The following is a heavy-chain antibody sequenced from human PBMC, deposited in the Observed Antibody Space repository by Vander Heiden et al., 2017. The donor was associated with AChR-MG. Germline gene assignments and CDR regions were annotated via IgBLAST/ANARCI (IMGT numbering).Heavy chain of an antibody. CDR3: ARDSDYYDSSGHFDY. D-gene: IGHD3-22*01. J-gene: IGHJ4*02. CDR2: IWYDGSNK. CDR1: GLTCSGYG. V-gene: IGHV3-33*01. Sequence: QVQLVGSGGGVVQPGRSLRPSCAAPGLTCSGYGMHWVRQAPGKGLEWVAVIWYDGSNKYYADSVKGRFTISRDNSKNTLYLQMNSLRAEDTAVYYCARDSDYYDSSGHFDYWGQGTLVTVSS.